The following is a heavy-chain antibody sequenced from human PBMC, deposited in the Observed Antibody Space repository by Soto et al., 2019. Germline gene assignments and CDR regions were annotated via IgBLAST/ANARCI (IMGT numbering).Heavy chain of an antibody. V-gene: IGHV1-69*01. J-gene: IGHJ4*02. CDR2: IIPLTETP. CDR1: GGTFSNYP. D-gene: IGHD2-2*01. CDR3: ATGCRNSCEGDV. Sequence: QVQVVQSGAEVKKPGSSVKVSCKASGGTFSNYPISWVRQAPGHGLEWVGGIIPLTETPVYAKTVQGRLTRTAADCTLAAHMELSSLKSDDTAFYYCATGCRNSCEGDVWGQGTLVTVSS.